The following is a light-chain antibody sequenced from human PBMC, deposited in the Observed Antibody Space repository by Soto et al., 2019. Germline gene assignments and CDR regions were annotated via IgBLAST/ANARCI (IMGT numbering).Light chain of an antibody. CDR3: QQYGRSPWT. CDR1: QSVGSN. Sequence: EIVMTQSPATLSVSPGERATLSCRASQSVGSNLAWYQQKPGQAPRLLIYGASSRATGIPDRFSGSGSGTDFTLTFSRLDPEDFAVYYCQQYGRSPWTFGQGTKVDIK. CDR2: GAS. V-gene: IGKV3-20*01. J-gene: IGKJ1*01.